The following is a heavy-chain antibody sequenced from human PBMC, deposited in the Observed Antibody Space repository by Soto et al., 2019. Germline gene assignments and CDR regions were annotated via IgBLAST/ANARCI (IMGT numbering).Heavy chain of an antibody. D-gene: IGHD2-2*01. CDR1: GYTFASYA. CDR3: ASDPPPPAY. Sequence: QVQLVQSGAEVKKPGASVKVSCKASGYTFASYAISWMRQAPGQGLEWMGWISAYNGNTNYAQKPQGRVTMTTDTSPRTAYMELRSLRSDDTAVYSCASDPPPPAYWGQGTLVTVSS. J-gene: IGHJ4*02. CDR2: ISAYNGNT. V-gene: IGHV1-18*01.